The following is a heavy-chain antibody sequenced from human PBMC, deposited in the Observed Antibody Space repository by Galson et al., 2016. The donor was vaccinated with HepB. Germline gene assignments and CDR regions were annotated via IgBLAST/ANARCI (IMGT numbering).Heavy chain of an antibody. CDR1: GFTFSSYA. CDR3: AKSTGRAVTTLDYYDGMNV. CDR2: ISGSSSSI. Sequence: SLRLSCAASGFTFSSYALNWVRQAPGMGLEWVSVISGSSSSIYYADSVKGRFTVSRDNSKNTVFLQMNSLRAEDTAVYYCAKSTGRAVTTLDYYDGMNVWGQGTPVTVSS. D-gene: IGHD4-17*01. J-gene: IGHJ6*02. V-gene: IGHV3-23*01.